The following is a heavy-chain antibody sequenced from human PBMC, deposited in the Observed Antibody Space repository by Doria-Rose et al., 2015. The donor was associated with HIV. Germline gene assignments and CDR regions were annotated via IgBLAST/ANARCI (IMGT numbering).Heavy chain of an antibody. V-gene: IGHV2-26*01. Sequence: SGPVLVKPTETLTLTCTVSGVSLSSSGMGVSWIRQPPGKALEWLANIFSDDERSYKTSLKSRLTISRGTSKGQVVLTMTDMDPVDTATYYCARIKSSRWYHKYYFDFWGQGTLVIVSA. CDR3: ARIKSSRWYHKYYFDF. J-gene: IGHJ4*02. CDR2: IFSDDER. D-gene: IGHD6-13*01. CDR1: GVSLSSSGMG.